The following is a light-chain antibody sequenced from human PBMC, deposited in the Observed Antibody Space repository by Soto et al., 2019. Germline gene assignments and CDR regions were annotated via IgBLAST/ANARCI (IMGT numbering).Light chain of an antibody. CDR2: EVT. CDR1: SSDVGGYNY. CDR3: SSYTSSNTYYV. J-gene: IGLJ1*01. V-gene: IGLV2-14*01. Sequence: SALTQPASVSGSPGQSITISCTGTSSDVGGYNYVSWYQQHPGKAPKLMIYEVTDRPSGVSNRFSGSKSGNTASLTISGLQAEDEADYYCSSYTSSNTYYVFGTGTKVT.